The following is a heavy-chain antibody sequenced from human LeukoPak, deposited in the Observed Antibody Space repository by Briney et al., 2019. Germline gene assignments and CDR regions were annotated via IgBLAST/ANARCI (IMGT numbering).Heavy chain of an antibody. D-gene: IGHD3-3*02. J-gene: IGHJ6*02. Sequence: GGSLRLSCAASGFSFSTIYMSWVRQAPGKGLEWVANIKQDGSEKYYVDSVKGRFTISRDNAKNSLYLQMNSLRAEDTAVYYCAREHLLYYYYGMDVWGQGTTVTVSS. CDR2: IKQDGSEK. CDR3: AREHLLYYYYGMDV. V-gene: IGHV3-7*03. CDR1: GFSFSTIY.